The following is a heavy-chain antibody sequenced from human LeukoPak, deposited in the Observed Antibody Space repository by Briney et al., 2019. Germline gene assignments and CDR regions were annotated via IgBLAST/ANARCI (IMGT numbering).Heavy chain of an antibody. CDR2: IKQDGSEK. V-gene: IGHV3-7*02. D-gene: IGHD1-26*01. CDR1: GFTFSSYW. J-gene: IGHJ4*02. CDR3: TLWALGDPLH. Sequence: GGSLSLTCDVSGFTFSSYWWSWVRQAPGKGLEWVANIKQDGSEKYYVDSVKGRFTISRDNARNSLYLQMNSLRVEDTAVYYCTLWALGDPLHWPRGTLVTVSS.